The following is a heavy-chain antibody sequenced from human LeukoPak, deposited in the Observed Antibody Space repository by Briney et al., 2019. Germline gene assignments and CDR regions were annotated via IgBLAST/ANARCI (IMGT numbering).Heavy chain of an antibody. Sequence: PGGSLRLSCAASGFTFSRYGMHWVRQAPGKGLEGVAVIWYDGSNKYYADSVKGRFTISRDNSKNTLYLQMNSLRAEDTAVYYCAKGFGSGPKYYYDSSGYHNYFDYWGQGTMVTVSS. V-gene: IGHV3-33*06. CDR3: AKGFGSGPKYYYDSSGYHNYFDY. CDR2: IWYDGSNK. CDR1: GFTFSRYG. D-gene: IGHD3-22*01. J-gene: IGHJ4*02.